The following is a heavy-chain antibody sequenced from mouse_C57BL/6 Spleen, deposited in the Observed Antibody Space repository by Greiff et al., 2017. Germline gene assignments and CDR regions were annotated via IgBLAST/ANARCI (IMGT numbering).Heavy chain of an antibody. CDR3: ARSYDYDEGFAY. CDR2: IYPGDGDT. CDR1: GYAFSSSW. V-gene: IGHV1-82*01. Sequence: QVQLQQSGPELVKPGASVKISCKASGYAFSSSWMNWVKQRPGKGLEWIGRIYPGDGDTNYNGKFKGKDTLTADKSSSTAYMQLSSLTSEDSAVYFCARSYDYDEGFAYWGQGTLVTVSA. D-gene: IGHD2-4*01. J-gene: IGHJ3*01.